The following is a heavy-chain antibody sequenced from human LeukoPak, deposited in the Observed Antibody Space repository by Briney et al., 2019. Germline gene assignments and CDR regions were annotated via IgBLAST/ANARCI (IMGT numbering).Heavy chain of an antibody. CDR1: GFIFSNTY. V-gene: IGHV3-15*01. J-gene: IGHJ4*02. Sequence: PGGSLRLSCAASGFIFSNTYMNWVRQAPGKGLEWVGRIKSKPDGGTTDYATPVKGRFTISRDDSKNTVYLQINSLKSEDTAVYYCATDRPDYWGQGTLVTVSS. CDR3: ATDRPDY. CDR2: IKSKPDGGTT.